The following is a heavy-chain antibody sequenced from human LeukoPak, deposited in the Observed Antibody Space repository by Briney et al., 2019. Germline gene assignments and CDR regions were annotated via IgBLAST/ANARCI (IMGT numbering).Heavy chain of an antibody. Sequence: ASVTVSFKASGYTFSSFGISWVRQAPGQGFEWMGWISAYNGNTNFAQKFQERVTMTTDTSTSTAYMELRSLRSDDTAVYYCARDRWGYSSGWLLLGDAFDIWGQGTMVTVSS. CDR3: ARDRWGYSSGWLLLGDAFDI. V-gene: IGHV1-18*01. D-gene: IGHD6-19*01. CDR1: GYTFSSFG. CDR2: ISAYNGNT. J-gene: IGHJ3*02.